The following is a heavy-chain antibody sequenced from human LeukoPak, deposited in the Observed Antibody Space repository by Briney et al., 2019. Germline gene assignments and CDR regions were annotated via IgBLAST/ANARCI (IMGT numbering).Heavy chain of an antibody. V-gene: IGHV3-9*01. CDR2: ISWNSGSI. CDR1: EFTFDDYA. D-gene: IGHD3-22*01. J-gene: IGHJ1*01. Sequence: GGSLRLSCAASEFTFDDYAMHWVRQAPGKGLEWVSGISWNSGSIGYADSVKGRFTISRDNAKNSLYVQMNSLRAEDTALYYCAQYSTAYYDSSGYSPYFQHWGQGTLVTVSS. CDR3: AQYSTAYYDSSGYSPYFQH.